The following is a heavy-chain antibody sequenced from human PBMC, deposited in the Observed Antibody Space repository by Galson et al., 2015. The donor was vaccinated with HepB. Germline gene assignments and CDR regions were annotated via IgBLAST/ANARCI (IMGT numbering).Heavy chain of an antibody. D-gene: IGHD2-2*01. CDR2: INGDGSIT. V-gene: IGHV3-74*01. J-gene: IGHJ4*02. Sequence: SLRLSCAPSGFIFSNYYMHWVRQAPGKGLVWVSHINGDGSITGYADSVKGRFTISRDNAKNTLYLQMNTLRAEDTAVYYCARGELPAALDHWGQGTLVTVSS. CDR1: GFIFSNYY. CDR3: ARGELPAALDH.